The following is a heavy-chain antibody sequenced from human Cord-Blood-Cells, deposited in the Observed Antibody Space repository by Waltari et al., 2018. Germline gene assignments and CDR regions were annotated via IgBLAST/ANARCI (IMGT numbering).Heavy chain of an antibody. CDR2: IYTSGST. CDR1: GGSIGSGSYY. CDR3: ARAFSSIAARYFDY. V-gene: IGHV4-61*09. Sequence: QVQLQESGPGLVKPSQTLSLTFTVSGGSIGSGSYYWSWSRQPAGKGLEWIGYIYTSGSTNYNPSLKSRVTISVDTPKNQFSLKLSSVTAADTAVYYCARAFSSIAARYFDYWGQGTLVTVSS. J-gene: IGHJ4*02. D-gene: IGHD6-6*01.